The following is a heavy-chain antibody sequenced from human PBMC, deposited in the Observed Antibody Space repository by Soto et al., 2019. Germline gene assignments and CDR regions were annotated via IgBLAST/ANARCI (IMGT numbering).Heavy chain of an antibody. J-gene: IGHJ6*02. CDR2: IIPIFGTA. CDR1: GGTFSSYA. D-gene: IGHD5-12*01. Sequence: QVQLVQSGAEVKKPGSSVKVSCKASGGTFSSYAISWVRQAPGQGLEWMGGIIPIFGTANYAQKFQGRVTITADESTSTAYMELSSLRSEDTAVYYCVTPSGYDTPYYYYGMDVWGQGTTVTVSS. CDR3: VTPSGYDTPYYYYGMDV. V-gene: IGHV1-69*01.